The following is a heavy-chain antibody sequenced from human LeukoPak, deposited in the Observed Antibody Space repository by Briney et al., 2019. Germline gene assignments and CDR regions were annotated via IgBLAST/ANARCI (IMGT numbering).Heavy chain of an antibody. CDR3: ARQPAATGTRGYFDF. V-gene: IGHV4-59*08. J-gene: IGHJ4*02. D-gene: IGHD6-13*01. CDR1: GGSISYYY. Sequence: SETLSLTCTVSGGSISYYYWSWIRQPPGKGLEWIGYIYYSGSTNYNPSLKSRDTISVDTSKNQFSLKLSSVTAADTAVYYCARQPAATGTRGYFDFWGQGTLVTVSS. CDR2: IYYSGST.